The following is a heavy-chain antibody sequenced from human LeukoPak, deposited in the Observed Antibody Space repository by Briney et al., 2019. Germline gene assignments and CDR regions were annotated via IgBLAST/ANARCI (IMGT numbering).Heavy chain of an antibody. CDR2: MNPNGGNT. V-gene: IGHV1-8*03. J-gene: IGHJ5*02. CDR1: GYTFTSYD. D-gene: IGHD3-22*01. Sequence: ASVKVSCKASGYTFTSYDINWVRQATGQGLEWMGWMNPNGGNTGYAQKFQGRVTITRNTSISTAYMELSSLRSEDTAVYYCAAATYYYDSSGYTNWFDPWGQGTLVTVSS. CDR3: AAATYYYDSSGYTNWFDP.